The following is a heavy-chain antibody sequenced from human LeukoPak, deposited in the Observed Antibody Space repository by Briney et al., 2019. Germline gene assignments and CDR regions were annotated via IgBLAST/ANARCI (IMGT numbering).Heavy chain of an antibody. CDR3: ARDGYSSGPGAD. V-gene: IGHV3-7*04. J-gene: IGHJ4*02. CDR1: GFTISNYW. Sequence: GGTLRLSCAVSGFTISNYWMSWVRHIPGKGLEWVANINQDGSEKYYGDSLKGRFTISKDNAKNSLYLQMNSLRAEDTAVYYCARDGYSSGPGADWGQGTLVTVSS. CDR2: INQDGSEK. D-gene: IGHD6-19*01.